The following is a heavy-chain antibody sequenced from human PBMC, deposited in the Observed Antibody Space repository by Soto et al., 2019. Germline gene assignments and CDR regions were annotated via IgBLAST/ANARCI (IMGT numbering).Heavy chain of an antibody. V-gene: IGHV1-18*01. CDR2: ISAYNGNT. CDR3: ARDAESGSYSGY. J-gene: IGHJ4*02. CDR1: GYTFSSYG. Sequence: ASVKASCKASGYTFSSYGINWVRQAPGRGLEWMGWISAYNGNTNYAQKLQGRVTMTTDTSTSTVYMELRSLRSDDTAVYYCARDAESGSYSGYWGQGTLVTVSS. D-gene: IGHD1-26*01.